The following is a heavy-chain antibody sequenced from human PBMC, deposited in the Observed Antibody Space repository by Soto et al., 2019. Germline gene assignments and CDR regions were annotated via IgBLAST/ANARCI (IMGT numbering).Heavy chain of an antibody. D-gene: IGHD3-10*01. V-gene: IGHV1-18*01. CDR2: ISAYNGNT. J-gene: IGHJ6*02. Sequence: QVQLVQSGAEVKKPGASVKVSCKASGYSFTSYGISWVRQAPGQGLEWMGWISAYNGNTNYAQKLQGRVTITTDTSTSTAYAELRSLRSDATAVYYCPRDNGFGESDVWGQGTPVTVSS. CDR1: GYSFTSYG. CDR3: PRDNGFGESDV.